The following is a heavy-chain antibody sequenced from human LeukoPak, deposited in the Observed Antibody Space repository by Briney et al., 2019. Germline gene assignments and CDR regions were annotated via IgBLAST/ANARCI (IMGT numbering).Heavy chain of an antibody. V-gene: IGHV1-18*01. J-gene: IGHJ5*02. CDR3: ARVILFQDYYDSSGYYYWFDP. CDR1: GYTLTSFG. Sequence: GASVKVSCKASGYTLTSFGIAWVRQAPGQGLEWMGWISAYNGNTNYAQKFQGRVTMTTDTSTSTAYMELRSLRSDDTAVFYCARVILFQDYYDSSGYYYWFDPWGQGTLVTVSS. D-gene: IGHD3-22*01. CDR2: ISAYNGNT.